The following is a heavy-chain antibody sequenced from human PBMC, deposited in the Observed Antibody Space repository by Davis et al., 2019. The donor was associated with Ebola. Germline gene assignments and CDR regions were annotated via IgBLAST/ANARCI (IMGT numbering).Heavy chain of an antibody. CDR1: GFTFSNYA. V-gene: IGHV3-7*01. CDR2: INEDGSAK. Sequence: PGGSLRLSCAASGFTFSNYAMNWVRQAPGKGLEWVAYINEDGSAKYYVDSVKGRFTISRDNAKNSLHLQMNSVRAEDTAVYYCARVGWVPSSDYWGQGTLVTVSS. J-gene: IGHJ4*02. CDR3: ARVGWVPSSDY. D-gene: IGHD2-2*01.